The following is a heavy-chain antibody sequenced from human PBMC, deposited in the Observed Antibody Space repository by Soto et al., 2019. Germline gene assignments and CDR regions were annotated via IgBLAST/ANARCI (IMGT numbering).Heavy chain of an antibody. D-gene: IGHD3-3*01. CDR2: IRSKAYGGTT. CDR1: GFTFGDYA. CDR3: TREEHITIFGVVITKPNWFDP. Sequence: GGSLRLSCTASGFTFGDYAMSWFRQAPGKGLEWVGFIRSKAYGGTTEYAGCVKGRFTISRDDSKSIAYLQMNSLKTEETAVYYCTREEHITIFGVVITKPNWFDPWGQGTLVTVSS. J-gene: IGHJ5*02. V-gene: IGHV3-49*03.